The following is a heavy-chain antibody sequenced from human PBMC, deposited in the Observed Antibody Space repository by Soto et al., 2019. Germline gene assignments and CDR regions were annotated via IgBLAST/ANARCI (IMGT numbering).Heavy chain of an antibody. D-gene: IGHD4-17*01. CDR2: ISWNSGSI. J-gene: IGHJ5*02. CDR3: AKAYGMKNWFDP. V-gene: IGHV3-9*01. Sequence: PGGSLRLSCAASGVPFVDYAMHWVRQAPGKGLEWVSGISWNSGSIGYADSVKSRFTISRDNAKNSLYLQMNSLRAEDTALYYCAKAYGMKNWFDPWGQGTLVTVS. CDR1: GVPFVDYA.